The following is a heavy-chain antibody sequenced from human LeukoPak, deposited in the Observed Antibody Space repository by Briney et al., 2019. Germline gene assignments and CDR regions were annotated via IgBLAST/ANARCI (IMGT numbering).Heavy chain of an antibody. CDR2: ITKSGDGT. CDR3: AKDSVY. Sequence: GGSLRLSCATSGFTFRLYAMSWVRQVPGKGLEWVSGITKSGDGTHYADSVKGRFTISRDNSKSTLYLQMNSLRADDTAIYYCAKDSVYWGQGTLVTVSS. V-gene: IGHV3-23*01. CDR1: GFTFRLYA. D-gene: IGHD3-10*01. J-gene: IGHJ4*02.